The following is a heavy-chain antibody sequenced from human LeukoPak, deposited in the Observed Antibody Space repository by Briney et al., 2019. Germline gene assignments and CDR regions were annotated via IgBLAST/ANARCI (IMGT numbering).Heavy chain of an antibody. CDR1: GGSISSYY. Sequence: SETLSLTCTVSGGSISSYYWSWIRQPAGKGLEWIGRIYTSGSTNYNPSLKSRVTMSVDTSKNQFSLKLSSVTAADTAVYYCARDYMVRGVIIDYYYYMDVWGKGTTVTVSS. J-gene: IGHJ6*03. CDR3: ARDYMVRGVIIDYYYYMDV. V-gene: IGHV4-4*07. D-gene: IGHD3-10*01. CDR2: IYTSGST.